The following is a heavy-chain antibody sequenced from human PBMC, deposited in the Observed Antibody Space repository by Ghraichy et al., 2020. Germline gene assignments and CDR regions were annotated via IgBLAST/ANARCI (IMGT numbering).Heavy chain of an antibody. Sequence: GGSLRLSCAASGFTFSSYWMSWVRQAPGNGLEWVANIKQDGSEKYYVDSVKGRFTISRDNAKNSLYLQMNSLRAEDTAVYYCARGVGVGATPDYFDYWGQGTLVTVSS. CDR2: IKQDGSEK. CDR1: GFTFSSYW. CDR3: ARGVGVGATPDYFDY. V-gene: IGHV3-7*01. D-gene: IGHD1-26*01. J-gene: IGHJ4*02.